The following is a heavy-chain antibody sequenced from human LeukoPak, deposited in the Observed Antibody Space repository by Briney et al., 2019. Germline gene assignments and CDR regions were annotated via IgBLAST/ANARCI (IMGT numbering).Heavy chain of an antibody. CDR2: IYTSGST. CDR1: GGSISSGSYY. Sequence: PSETLSLTCTVSGGSISSGSYYWSWIRQPAGKGLEWIGRIYTSGSTNYNPSLKSRVTISVDTSKNQFSLKLSSVTAADTAVYYCARGRSLGSTYYFDYWGQGTLVTVSS. J-gene: IGHJ4*02. D-gene: IGHD2-2*01. CDR3: ARGRSLGSTYYFDY. V-gene: IGHV4-61*02.